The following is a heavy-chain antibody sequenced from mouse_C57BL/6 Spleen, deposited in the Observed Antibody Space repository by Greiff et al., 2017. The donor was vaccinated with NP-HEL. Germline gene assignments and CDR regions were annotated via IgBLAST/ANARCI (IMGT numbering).Heavy chain of an antibody. V-gene: IGHV1-50*01. CDR1: GYTFTSYW. Sequence: QVQLQQPGAELVKPGASVKLSCKASGYTFTSYWMQWVKQRPGQGLEWIGEIDPSDSYTNYNQKFKGKATLTVDTPSSTAYMQLSSLTSEDSAVYYCARGGAYWGQGTLVTVSA. CDR3: ARGGAY. CDR2: IDPSDSYT. J-gene: IGHJ3*01.